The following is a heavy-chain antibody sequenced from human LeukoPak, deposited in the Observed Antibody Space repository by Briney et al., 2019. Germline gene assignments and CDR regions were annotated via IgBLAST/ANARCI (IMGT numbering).Heavy chain of an antibody. Sequence: GESLQISCKGSGYSFTSYWIGWVRPMPGKGLEWMGIIYPGDSDTRYSPSFQGQVTISADKSISTAYLQWSSLKASDTAMYYCASPTPTYYDFWSGYPTTDAFDIWGQGTMVTVSS. J-gene: IGHJ3*02. CDR1: GYSFTSYW. V-gene: IGHV5-51*01. CDR3: ASPTPTYYDFWSGYPTTDAFDI. D-gene: IGHD3-3*01. CDR2: IYPGDSDT.